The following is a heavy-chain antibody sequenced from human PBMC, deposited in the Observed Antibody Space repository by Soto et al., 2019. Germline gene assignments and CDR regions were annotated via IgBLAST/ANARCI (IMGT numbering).Heavy chain of an antibody. J-gene: IGHJ6*02. CDR3: ARMSAGGSLYYYYGMDV. CDR2: ISSSSSYI. V-gene: IGHV3-21*01. Sequence: GGSLRLSCAASGFTFSSYSMNWVRQAPGKGLEWVSSISSSSSYIYYADSVKGRFTISRDNAKNSLYLQMNSLRAEDTAAYYCARMSAGGSLYYYYGMDVWGQGTTVTVSS. CDR1: GFTFSSYS. D-gene: IGHD3-10*01.